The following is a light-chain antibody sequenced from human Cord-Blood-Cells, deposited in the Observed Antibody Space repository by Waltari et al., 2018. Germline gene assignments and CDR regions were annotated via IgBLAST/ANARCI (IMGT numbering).Light chain of an antibody. CDR1: QSVSSY. J-gene: IGKJ4*01. V-gene: IGKV3-11*01. Sequence: EIVLTQSPATLSLSPGERAPPPCRASQSVSSYLAWYQQKPGQAPRLLIYDASNRATGIPARFSGSGSGTDFTLTISSLEPEDFAVYYCQQRSNWPPLTFGGGTKVEIK. CDR3: QQRSNWPPLT. CDR2: DAS.